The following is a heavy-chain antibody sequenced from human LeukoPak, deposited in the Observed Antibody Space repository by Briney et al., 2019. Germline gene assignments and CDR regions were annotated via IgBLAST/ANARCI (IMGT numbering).Heavy chain of an antibody. CDR2: IYTSGST. V-gene: IGHV4-61*02. D-gene: IGHD3-3*01. J-gene: IGHJ6*03. CDR1: GGSISSGSYY. Sequence: SQTLSLTCTVSGGSISSGSYYWSWIRQPAGKGLEWIGRIYTSGSTNYNPSLKSRVTISVDTSKNQFSLKLSSVTAADTAVYYCARDVRFLEWSRGYYYYMDVWGKGTTVTVSS. CDR3: ARDVRFLEWSRGYYYYMDV.